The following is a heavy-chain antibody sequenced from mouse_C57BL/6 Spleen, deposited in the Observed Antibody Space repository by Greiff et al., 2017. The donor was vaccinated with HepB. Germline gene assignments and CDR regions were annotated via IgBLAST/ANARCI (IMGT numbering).Heavy chain of an antibody. CDR3: ARRGSPYWYFDV. J-gene: IGHJ1*03. V-gene: IGHV1-82*01. D-gene: IGHD1-1*01. CDR1: GYAFSSSW. Sequence: VQLQQSGPELVKPGASVKISCKASGYAFSSSWMNWVKQRPGKGLEWIGRIYPGDGDTNYKGKFKGKATLTADKSSSTAYMQLSSLTSEDSAVYFCARRGSPYWYFDVWGTGTTVTVSS. CDR2: IYPGDGDT.